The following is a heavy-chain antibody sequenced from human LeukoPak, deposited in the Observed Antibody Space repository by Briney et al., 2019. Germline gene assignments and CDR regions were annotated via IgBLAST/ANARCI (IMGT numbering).Heavy chain of an antibody. J-gene: IGHJ4*02. D-gene: IGHD5-12*01. CDR2: IYYSGST. CDR3: ARGKRERDFFHIVATRQKPPRRYYFDY. V-gene: IGHV4-59*01. CDR1: GGSISSYY. Sequence: SETLSLTCTVSGGSISSYYWSWIRQPPGKGLEWIGYIYYSGSTNYNPSLKSRVTISVDTSKNQFSLKLSSVTAADTAVYYCARGKRERDFFHIVATRQKPPRRYYFDYWGQGTLVTVSS.